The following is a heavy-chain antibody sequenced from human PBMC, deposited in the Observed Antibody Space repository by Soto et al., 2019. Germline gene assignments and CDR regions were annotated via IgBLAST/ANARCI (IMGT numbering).Heavy chain of an antibody. D-gene: IGHD5-18*01. Sequence: PSETLSLTCTVSGGSISSSSYYWGWIRQPPGKGLEWIGSIYYSGSTCYNPSLKSRVTISVDTSKNQFSLKLSSVTAADTAVYYCARQPGGYSYGSYYYYYYMDVWGKGTTVTVSS. CDR2: IYYSGST. V-gene: IGHV4-39*01. CDR1: GGSISSSSYY. J-gene: IGHJ6*03. CDR3: ARQPGGYSYGSYYYYYYMDV.